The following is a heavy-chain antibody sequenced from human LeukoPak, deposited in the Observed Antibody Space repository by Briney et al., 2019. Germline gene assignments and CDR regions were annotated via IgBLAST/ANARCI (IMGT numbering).Heavy chain of an antibody. Sequence: ASVKVSCKASGGTFISYAISWVRQAPGQGLEWMGGIIPIFGTANYAQKFQGRVTITADESTSTAYMELSSLRSEDTAVYYCARDRNLALGYYYYGMDVWGQGTTVTVSS. CDR3: ARDRNLALGYYYYGMDV. V-gene: IGHV1-69*13. CDR2: IIPIFGTA. D-gene: IGHD4-11*01. CDR1: GGTFISYA. J-gene: IGHJ6*02.